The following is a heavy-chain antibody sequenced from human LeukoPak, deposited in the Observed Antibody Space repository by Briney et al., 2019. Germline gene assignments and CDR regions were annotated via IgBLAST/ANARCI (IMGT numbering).Heavy chain of an antibody. CDR2: TSSGSDYI. V-gene: IGHV3-21*01. CDR1: GFAFISYS. D-gene: IGHD1-26*01. J-gene: IGHJ3*02. CDR3: ARGHSGSYQRTDAFDI. Sequence: PGGSLRLPCAASGFAFISYSINWVRQAPGKGLEWVSSTSSGSDYIYYADSMKGRFSTSRDNAKNSLYLQMNSLRVEDTAVYYCARGHSGSYQRTDAFDIWGQGTMVTVSS.